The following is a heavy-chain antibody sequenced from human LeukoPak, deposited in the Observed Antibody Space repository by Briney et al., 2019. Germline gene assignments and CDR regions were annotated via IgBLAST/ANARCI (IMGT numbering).Heavy chain of an antibody. CDR3: AKSLAAGSYYFDY. J-gene: IGHJ4*02. CDR1: GFTFSSYA. CDR2: ISGSGGST. Sequence: PGGSLRLSCAASGFTFSSYAMSWVRQAPGKGLEWVSAISGSGGSTYYADFVKGRFTISRDNSKNTLYLQMNSLRAEDTAVYYCAKSLAAGSYYFDYWGQGTLVTVSS. V-gene: IGHV3-23*01. D-gene: IGHD6-13*01.